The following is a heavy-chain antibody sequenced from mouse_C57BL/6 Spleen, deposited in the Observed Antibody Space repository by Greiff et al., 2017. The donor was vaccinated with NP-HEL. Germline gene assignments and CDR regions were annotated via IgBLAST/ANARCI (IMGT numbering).Heavy chain of an antibody. Sequence: VKLVESGAELVKPGASVKISCKASGYAFSSYWMNWVKQRPGKGLEWIGQIYPGDGDTNYNGKFKGKATLTADKSSSTAYMQLSSLTSEDSAVYFCARGGTTRDYAMDYWGQGTSVTVSS. CDR1: GYAFSSYW. V-gene: IGHV1-80*01. CDR2: IYPGDGDT. D-gene: IGHD1-1*01. CDR3: ARGGTTRDYAMDY. J-gene: IGHJ4*01.